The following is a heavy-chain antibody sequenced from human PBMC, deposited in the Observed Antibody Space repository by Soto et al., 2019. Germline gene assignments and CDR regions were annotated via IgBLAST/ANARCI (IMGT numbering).Heavy chain of an antibody. Sequence: QVQLVQSGAEEKKPGASVKVSCKASGYTFTSYAMHWVRQAPGQRLEWMGWINAGNGNTKYSQKVQGRVTITRDTSASRAYMELSSLRSEDTAVYYCARSIVVVTALDYWGQGTLVTVSS. CDR3: ARSIVVVTALDY. V-gene: IGHV1-3*05. J-gene: IGHJ4*02. D-gene: IGHD2-21*02. CDR2: INAGNGNT. CDR1: GYTFTSYA.